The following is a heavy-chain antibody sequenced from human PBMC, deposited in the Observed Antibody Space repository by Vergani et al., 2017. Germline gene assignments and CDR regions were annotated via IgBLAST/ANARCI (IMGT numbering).Heavy chain of an antibody. CDR3: ARVAPGYCSSTSCYEYDY. CDR2: IIPILGIA. Sequence: QVQLVQSGAEVKKPGSSVKVSCKASGGTFSSSTISWVRQAPGQGLEWMGRIIPILGIANYAQKFQGRVTITADKSTSTAYMELSSLRSEDTAVYYCARVAPGYCSSTSCYEYDYWGQGTLVTVSS. CDR1: GGTFSSST. D-gene: IGHD2-2*01. J-gene: IGHJ4*02. V-gene: IGHV1-69*02.